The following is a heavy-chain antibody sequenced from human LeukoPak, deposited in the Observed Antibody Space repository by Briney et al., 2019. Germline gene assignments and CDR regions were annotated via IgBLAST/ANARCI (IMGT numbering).Heavy chain of an antibody. CDR1: GFTFSNYA. D-gene: IGHD1-1*01. V-gene: IGHV3-30*18. J-gene: IGHJ4*02. CDR2: ISYDGNSQ. Sequence: GGSLRFSCAAFGFTFSNYAIHWVRQAPGRGLEWLAAISYDGNSQHYGAPVKGRFTISRANSKNTVYLQINALRADDAAIYYCAKPYPTLTTSAVLDNWGKGTLVTVSS. CDR3: AKPYPTLTTSAVLDN.